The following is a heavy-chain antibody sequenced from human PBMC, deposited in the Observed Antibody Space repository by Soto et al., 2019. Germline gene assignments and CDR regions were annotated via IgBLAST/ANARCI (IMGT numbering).Heavy chain of an antibody. CDR2: ISVSGGST. V-gene: IGHV3-23*01. CDR1: GFTFSSYA. CDR3: AGVRYFDWFGSFDY. J-gene: IGHJ4*02. D-gene: IGHD3-9*01. Sequence: SLRLSCAASGFTFSSYAMIWVRQAPGKGLEWVSAISVSGGSTYYADSVKGRFTISRDNSKNTLYLQMNSLRAEDTAVYYCAGVRYFDWFGSFDYWGQGTLVTVSS.